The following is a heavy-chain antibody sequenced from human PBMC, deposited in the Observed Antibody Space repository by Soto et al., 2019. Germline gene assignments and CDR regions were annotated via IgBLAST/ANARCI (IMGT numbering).Heavy chain of an antibody. CDR2: ISTYNGNT. CDR3: ARDEYNNGRNWLNP. V-gene: IGHV1-18*01. Sequence: QVKLVQSGPEVKKPGASVKVSCKASGYTFSNSGFSWMRQAPGQGLEWMGWISTYNGNTNYAQKFRGRLSMTTDTSTSTAFMELWTLRSDDTAVYYCARDEYNNGRNWLNPWGQGTLVTVTS. CDR1: GYTFSNSG. J-gene: IGHJ5*02. D-gene: IGHD2-8*01.